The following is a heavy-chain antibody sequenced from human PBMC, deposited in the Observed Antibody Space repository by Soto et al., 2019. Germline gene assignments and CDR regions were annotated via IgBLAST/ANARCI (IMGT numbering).Heavy chain of an antibody. CDR2: ISGYNGNT. CDR3: ASQGACSGGSCYSGPFYYYGMDV. CDR1: GYTFTKYG. V-gene: IGHV1-18*01. D-gene: IGHD2-15*01. J-gene: IGHJ6*02. Sequence: ASVKVSCKASGYTFTKYGISWVRQAPGQGLEWMGWISGYNGNTNYAQKYQGRITINPDTSKNQFSLQLNSVTPEDTAVYYCASQGACSGGSCYSGPFYYYGMDVWGQGTTVTVSS.